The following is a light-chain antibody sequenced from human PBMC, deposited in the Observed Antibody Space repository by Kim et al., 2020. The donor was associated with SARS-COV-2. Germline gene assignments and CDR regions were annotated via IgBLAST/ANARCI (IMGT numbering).Light chain of an antibody. Sequence: GVRVTITCRASQSVTSWLAWYQQKPGTAPTLLIYKTSTLESGVPSRFSGSGYGTEFTLTISSLQPDDFATYYCQQYYSYVTFGQ. CDR2: KTS. J-gene: IGKJ2*01. V-gene: IGKV1-5*03. CDR3: QQYYSYVT. CDR1: QSVTSW.